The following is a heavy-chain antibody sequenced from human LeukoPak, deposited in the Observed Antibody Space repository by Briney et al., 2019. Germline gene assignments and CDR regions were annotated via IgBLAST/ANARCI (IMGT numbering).Heavy chain of an antibody. Sequence: SETLSLTCTVSGDSISTYYWSWIRQPPGKALEWIGYIYHSGNTNYNPSLKTRFTISVDTSKNQFSLKVSSVAAADTAVYYCARGGEYSFDYWGQGTLVTVSS. D-gene: IGHD1-1*01. CDR2: IYHSGNT. J-gene: IGHJ4*02. CDR1: GDSISTYY. CDR3: ARGGEYSFDY. V-gene: IGHV4-59*01.